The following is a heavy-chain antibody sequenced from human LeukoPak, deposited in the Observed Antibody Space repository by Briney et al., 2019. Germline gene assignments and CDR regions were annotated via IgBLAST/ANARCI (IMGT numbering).Heavy chain of an antibody. J-gene: IGHJ4*02. Sequence: PGGSLRLSCAGSEFTFRSYSMHWVRQAPGKGLEWVSSISGSSSDIYYADSVKGRFTISRDNSKNSLYLQMKSLRAEDTAVYYCARRGYHDYSGFDYWGQGTLVTVSS. D-gene: IGHD1-26*01. CDR1: EFTFRSYS. CDR2: ISGSSSDI. CDR3: ARRGYHDYSGFDY. V-gene: IGHV3-21*01.